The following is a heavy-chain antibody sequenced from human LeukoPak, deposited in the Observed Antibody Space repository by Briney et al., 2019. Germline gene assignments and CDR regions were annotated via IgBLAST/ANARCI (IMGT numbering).Heavy chain of an antibody. Sequence: ASVKVSCKASGYIFTTYSIHWVRQAPGQGLEWMGIINPRGDATTYAQKFQGRITMTSDTSTTTVYTELSSLTSEDTGLYYCARKWSSRDWFDPWGQGTLVTVSS. J-gene: IGHJ5*02. CDR1: GYIFTTYS. CDR3: ARKWSSRDWFDP. CDR2: INPRGDAT. V-gene: IGHV1-46*01. D-gene: IGHD2-8*01.